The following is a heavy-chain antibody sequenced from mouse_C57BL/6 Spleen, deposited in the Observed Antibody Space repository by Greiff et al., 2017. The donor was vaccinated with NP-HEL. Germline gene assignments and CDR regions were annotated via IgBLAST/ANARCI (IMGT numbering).Heavy chain of an antibody. V-gene: IGHV1-50*01. J-gene: IGHJ1*03. Sequence: QVQLQQPGAELVKPGASVKLSCKASGYTFTSYWMQWVKQRPGQGLEWIGEIDPSDSYTNYNQKFKGKATLTVDTSSSPAYRQLSSLTSEDSAVYYCARDGSSPYWDFDVWGTGTTVTVAS. D-gene: IGHD1-1*01. CDR2: IDPSDSYT. CDR1: GYTFTSYW. CDR3: ARDGSSPYWDFDV.